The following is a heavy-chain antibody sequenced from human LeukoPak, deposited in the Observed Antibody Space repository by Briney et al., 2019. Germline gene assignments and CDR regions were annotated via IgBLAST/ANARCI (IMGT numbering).Heavy chain of an antibody. CDR3: AKDPRRYYDSSGPFDY. CDR2: ISGSGGST. Sequence: GGSLRLSCAASGFTFSSYAMSWVRQAPGKGLEWVSAISGSGGSTYYADSVKGRFTTSRDNSKNTLYLQMNSLRAEDTAVYYCAKDPRRYYDSSGPFDYWGQGTLVTVSS. D-gene: IGHD3-22*01. CDR1: GFTFSSYA. V-gene: IGHV3-23*01. J-gene: IGHJ4*02.